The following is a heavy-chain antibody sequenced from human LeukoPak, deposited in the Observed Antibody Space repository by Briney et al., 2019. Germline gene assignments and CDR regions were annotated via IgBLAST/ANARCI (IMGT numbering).Heavy chain of an antibody. CDR3: ARDKTVAGYYFDD. CDR2: IWYDGSNK. CDR1: GFTFSSYG. V-gene: IGHV3-33*01. J-gene: IGHJ4*02. Sequence: GGSLRLSCAASGFTFSSYGMHWVRQAPGKGLEWVAVIWYDGSNKYYADSVKGRFTISRDNSKNTLYLQMNSLRAEDTAVYYSARDKTVAGYYFDDWGQGTLVTVSS. D-gene: IGHD6-19*01.